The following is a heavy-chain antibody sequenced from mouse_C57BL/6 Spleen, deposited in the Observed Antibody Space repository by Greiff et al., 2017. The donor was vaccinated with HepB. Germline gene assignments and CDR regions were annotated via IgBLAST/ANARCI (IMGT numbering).Heavy chain of an antibody. CDR2: ISSGGDYI. CDR3: TRVPLYYGLAWFAY. D-gene: IGHD2-1*01. J-gene: IGHJ3*01. V-gene: IGHV5-9-1*02. CDR1: GFTFSSYA. Sequence: EVKLVESGEGLVKPGGSLKLSCAASGFTFSSYAMSWVRQTPEKRLEWVAYISSGGDYIYYADTVKGRFTISRDNARNTLYLQMSSLKSEDTAMYYCTRVPLYYGLAWFAYWGQGTLVTVSA.